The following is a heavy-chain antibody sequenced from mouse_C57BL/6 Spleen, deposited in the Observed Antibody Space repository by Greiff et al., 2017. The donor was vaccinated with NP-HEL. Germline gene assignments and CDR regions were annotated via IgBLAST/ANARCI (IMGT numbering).Heavy chain of an antibody. CDR2: IHPNSGST. D-gene: IGHD1-1*01. CDR1: GYTFTSYW. Sequence: VQLQQPGAELVKPGASVKLSCKASGYTFTSYWMHWVKQRPGQGLEWIGMIHPNSGSTNYNEKFKSKATLTVDKSSSTAYMQLSSLTAEDAAVYCGARGDYYDSSLAGWGQGTLVTVSA. CDR3: ARGDYYDSSLAG. V-gene: IGHV1-64*01. J-gene: IGHJ3*02.